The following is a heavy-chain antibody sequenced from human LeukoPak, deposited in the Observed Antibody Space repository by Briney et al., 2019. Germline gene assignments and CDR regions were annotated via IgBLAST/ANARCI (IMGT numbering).Heavy chain of an antibody. CDR2: IKQDGSEK. CDR1: GFTFSSYW. J-gene: IGHJ6*03. Sequence: GGSLRLSCAASGFTFSSYWMGWVRQAPGKGLEWVANIKQDGSEKYYVDSVKGRFTISRDNAKNSLYLQMNSLRAEDTAVYYCAREEYCSGGSCYTPYYYYYMDVWGKGTTVTVSS. CDR3: AREEYCSGGSCYTPYYYYYMDV. D-gene: IGHD2-15*01. V-gene: IGHV3-7*01.